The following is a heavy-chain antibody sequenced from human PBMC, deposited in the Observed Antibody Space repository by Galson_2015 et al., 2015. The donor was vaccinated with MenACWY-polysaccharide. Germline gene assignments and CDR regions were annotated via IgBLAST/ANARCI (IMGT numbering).Heavy chain of an antibody. CDR1: GGSISSSNYN. CDR2: VYSSGST. J-gene: IGHJ5*02. Sequence: ETLSLTCTVSGGSISSSNYNCVWIRQPPGKGLEWIGTVYSSGSTYYNPSLKSRVTLSVDTSKNQFSLSLSSVTAADTAVFYCAGREARGRFDPWGQGTLVTVSA. V-gene: IGHV4-39*01. D-gene: IGHD3-16*01. CDR3: AGREARGRFDP.